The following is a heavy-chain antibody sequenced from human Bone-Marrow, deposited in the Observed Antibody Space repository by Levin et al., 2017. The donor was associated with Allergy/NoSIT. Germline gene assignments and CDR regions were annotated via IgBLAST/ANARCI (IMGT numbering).Heavy chain of an antibody. CDR3: ARDLGPRAVHFDF. D-gene: IGHD3-10*01. CDR1: GFSFSNYG. Sequence: NPGGSLRLSCAASGFSFSNYGMNWVRQAPGKGLEWVSSIGTTSDDIYYADSVKGRFTISRDNAKSSLFLQMNSLRAEDTAVYYCARDLGPRAVHFDFWGQGTLVTVSS. CDR2: IGTTSDDI. V-gene: IGHV3-21*01. J-gene: IGHJ4*02.